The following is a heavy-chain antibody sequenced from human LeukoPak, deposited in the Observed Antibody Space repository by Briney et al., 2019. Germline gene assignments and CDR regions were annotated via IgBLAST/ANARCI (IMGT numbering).Heavy chain of an antibody. D-gene: IGHD7-27*01. CDR2: IKSKTDGGTT. V-gene: IGHV3-15*01. Sequence: GGSLRLSCAASGFTFSNAWMSWVRQAPGKGLERVGRIKSKTDGGTTDYAAPVKGRFTISRDDSKNTLYLQMNSLKTEDTAVYYCTTDGSVLGIDFWFDPWGQGTLVTVSS. CDR3: TTDGSVLGIDFWFDP. J-gene: IGHJ5*02. CDR1: GFTFSNAW.